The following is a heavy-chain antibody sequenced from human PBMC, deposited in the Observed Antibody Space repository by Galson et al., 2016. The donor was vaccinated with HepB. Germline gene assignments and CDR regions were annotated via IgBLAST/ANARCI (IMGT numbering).Heavy chain of an antibody. J-gene: IGHJ4*02. CDR3: ARDPHSLDF. CDR2: IRSDGTTT. Sequence: LRLSCAASGFSLSSYSMNWVRQAPGKGLEWVSYIRSDGTTTHYADSVKGRFTISRDVAKNSVYLQMNSLREEDTAIYYCARDPHSLDFWGQGTLVTVSS. D-gene: IGHD2-21*01. CDR1: GFSLSSYS. V-gene: IGHV3-48*02.